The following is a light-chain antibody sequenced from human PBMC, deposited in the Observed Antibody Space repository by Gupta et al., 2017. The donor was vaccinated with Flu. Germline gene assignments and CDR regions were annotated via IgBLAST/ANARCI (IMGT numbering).Light chain of an antibody. J-gene: IGLJ1*01. CDR2: EVD. V-gene: IGLV2-8*01. Sequence: QSALPQPPSAPGSPGQSVTISCSGSSGDIGAYDYVSWYRQYPGEPPKLVIYEVDMRPSGVPDRFSGSKSGNTASLTIAGLQDEDEGSYFCSSYAGDPFVFGSGTKVTVL. CDR1: SGDIGAYDY. CDR3: SSYAGDPFV.